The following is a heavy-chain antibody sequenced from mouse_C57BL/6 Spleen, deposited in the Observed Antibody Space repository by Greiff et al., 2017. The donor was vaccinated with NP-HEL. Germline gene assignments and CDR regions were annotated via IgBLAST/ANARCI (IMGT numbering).Heavy chain of an antibody. Sequence: QVQLKQPGAELVRPGSSVKLSCKASGYTFTSYWMDWVKQRPGQGLEWIGNIYPSDSETHYNQKFKDKATLTVDKSSSTAYMQLSSLTSEDSAVYYCARLDYYVSSYPFAYWGQGTLVTVSA. CDR3: ARLDYYVSSYPFAY. CDR1: GYTFTSYW. V-gene: IGHV1-61*01. J-gene: IGHJ3*01. D-gene: IGHD1-1*01. CDR2: IYPSDSET.